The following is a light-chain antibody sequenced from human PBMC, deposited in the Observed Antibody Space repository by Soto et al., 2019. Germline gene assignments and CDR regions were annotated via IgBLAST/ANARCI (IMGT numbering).Light chain of an antibody. CDR1: QDISKY. CDR3: QQYENLPLT. V-gene: IGKV1-33*01. CDR2: DAS. J-gene: IGKJ4*01. Sequence: DIQLAQSPSSLSASVGDRVTIPCQASQDISKYLNWYQQKPGKAPKLLIYDASNLETGIPSRFSGSGSGTNCSLTITSMQPEDIASYYCQQYENLPLTFGGGTKVDIK.